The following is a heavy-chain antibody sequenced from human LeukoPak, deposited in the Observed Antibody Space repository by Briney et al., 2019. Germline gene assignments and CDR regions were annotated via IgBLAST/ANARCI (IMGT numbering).Heavy chain of an antibody. Sequence: PGGSLRLSCAASGFTFSTYAMAWVRQAPGKGLEWVSDISASGGSTYYADSVKGRFTISRDNSKNTLYLQLNSLRAEDTAIYFCAKGNDSSDRPGGGFAYWGQGALVTVSS. CDR2: ISASGGST. CDR3: AKGNDSSDRPGGGFAY. V-gene: IGHV3-23*01. D-gene: IGHD3-22*01. J-gene: IGHJ4*02. CDR1: GFTFSTYA.